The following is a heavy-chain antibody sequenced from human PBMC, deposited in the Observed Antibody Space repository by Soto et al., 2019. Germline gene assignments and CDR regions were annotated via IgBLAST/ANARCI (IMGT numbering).Heavy chain of an antibody. J-gene: IGHJ4*02. CDR2: IYYSGST. CDR1: GGSISSYY. V-gene: IGHV4-59*01. D-gene: IGHD3-9*01. CDR3: ARSPIYYDILTGYDSNGRIVFDY. Sequence: QVQLQESGPGLVKPSETLSLTCTVSGGSISSYYWSWIRQPPGKGLEWIGYIYYSGSTNYNPSLNSRVTISVDTSKNQFSLKLSSVTAPAMAVYYCARSPIYYDILTGYDSNGRIVFDYWGQGTLVTVSS.